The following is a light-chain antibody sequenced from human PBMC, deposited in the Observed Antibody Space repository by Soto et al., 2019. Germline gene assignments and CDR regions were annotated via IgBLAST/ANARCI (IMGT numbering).Light chain of an antibody. CDR3: AAWDDSLNALV. Sequence: QSVLTQPPSASGTPGQRVTVSCSGSSSNIGSNTVSWYQQLPGTAPKLLIYSNTQRPSGVPDRFSGSKSDTSASLAISGLQSKDEADYYCAAWDDSLNALVFGTGAKLTVL. J-gene: IGLJ1*01. CDR2: SNT. CDR1: SSNIGSNT. V-gene: IGLV1-44*01.